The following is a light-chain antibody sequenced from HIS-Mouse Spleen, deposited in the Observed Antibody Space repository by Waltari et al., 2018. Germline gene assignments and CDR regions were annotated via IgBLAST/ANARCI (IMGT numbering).Light chain of an antibody. CDR3: CSYAGSSTVV. CDR2: EGS. CDR1: SSDVGRYNL. J-gene: IGLJ2*01. Sequence: QSALTHPASVSGSPGQSITISCTGTSSDVGRYNLASWYQQHPGKAPKLMIYEGSKRPSGVSNRFSGSKSGNTASLTISGLQAEDEADYYCCSYAGSSTVVFGGGTKLTVL. V-gene: IGLV2-23*01.